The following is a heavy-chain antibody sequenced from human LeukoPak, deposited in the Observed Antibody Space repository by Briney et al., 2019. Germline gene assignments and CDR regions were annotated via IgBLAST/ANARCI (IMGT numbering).Heavy chain of an antibody. V-gene: IGHV3-23*01. CDR3: AKDSYYDYVWGSYRYTNQFDY. CDR1: GLTFSSYA. J-gene: IGHJ4*02. D-gene: IGHD3-16*02. CDR2: MSGSGAGT. Sequence: GGSLRLSCSASGLTFSSYAMSWVRQAPGKGLEWVSGMSGSGAGTYYADSVKGRFTISRDNSKNTLYLQVNSLRAEDTAVYYCAKDSYYDYVWGSYRYTNQFDYWGQGTLVTVSS.